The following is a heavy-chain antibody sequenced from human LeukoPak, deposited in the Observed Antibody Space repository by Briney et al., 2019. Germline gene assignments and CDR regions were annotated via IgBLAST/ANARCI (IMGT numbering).Heavy chain of an antibody. V-gene: IGHV4-39*01. J-gene: IGHJ4*02. D-gene: IGHD2-2*01. CDR3: ARLGSLAYCSSTSCSDY. CDR2: IYYSGST. CDR1: GGSISSSSYY. Sequence: SETLSLTCTVSGGSISSSSYYWGWIRQPPGKGLVWIGSIYYSGSTYYNPSLKSRVTISVDTSKNQFSLKLSSVTAADTAVYYCARLGSLAYCSSTSCSDYSGRGTLVTVSS.